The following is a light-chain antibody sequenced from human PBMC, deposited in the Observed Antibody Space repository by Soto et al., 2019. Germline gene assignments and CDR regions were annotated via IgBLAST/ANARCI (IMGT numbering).Light chain of an antibody. CDR1: SSNIGADYD. Sequence: QSLLTQPPSVSGAPGQRVTISCTGSSSNIGADYDVHWYQQFPGTAPKLLIFANTNRPSGVPGRFSGSKSGTSASLAITELQAEDEADYYCQSYDTSLTAFVFGTGTKVTVL. J-gene: IGLJ1*01. CDR2: ANT. V-gene: IGLV1-40*01. CDR3: QSYDTSLTAFV.